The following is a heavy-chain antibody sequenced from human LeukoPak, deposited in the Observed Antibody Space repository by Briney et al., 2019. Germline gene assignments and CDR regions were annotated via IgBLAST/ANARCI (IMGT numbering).Heavy chain of an antibody. V-gene: IGHV4-30-4*01. D-gene: IGHD3-22*01. Sequence: PSQTLSLTCTVSGGSISSGDYYWSWIRQPPGKGLEWIGYIYYSGSTYYNPSLKSRVTISVGTSKNQFSLKLSSVTAADTAVYYCARAPQYYYDSSGYSDYWGQGTLVTVSS. J-gene: IGHJ4*02. CDR1: GGSISSGDYY. CDR2: IYYSGST. CDR3: ARAPQYYYDSSGYSDY.